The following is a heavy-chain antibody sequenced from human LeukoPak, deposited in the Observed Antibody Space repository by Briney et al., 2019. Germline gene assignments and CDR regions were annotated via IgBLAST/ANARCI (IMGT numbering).Heavy chain of an antibody. D-gene: IGHD2-2*01. V-gene: IGHV3-30*04. Sequence: GGSLRLSCAASGFTFSSYAMHWVRQAPGKGLGWVAVISYDGSNKYYADSVKGRFTISRDNSKNTLYLQMNSLRAEDTAVYYCARGVVPAAYYYYGMDVWGKGTTVTVSS. CDR1: GFTFSSYA. CDR2: ISYDGSNK. J-gene: IGHJ6*04. CDR3: ARGVVPAAYYYYGMDV.